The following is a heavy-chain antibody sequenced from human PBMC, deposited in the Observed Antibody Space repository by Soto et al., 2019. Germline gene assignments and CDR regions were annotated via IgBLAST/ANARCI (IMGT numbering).Heavy chain of an antibody. Sequence: SETLSLTCAVSGGSISSGGYSWSWIRQPPGKGLEWIGYIYHSGSTYYNPSLKSRVTISVDRSKSQFSLKLSSVTAADTAVYYCARGGIVVVPAAMGAFGIRGQGTMVTVSS. J-gene: IGHJ3*02. CDR1: GGSISSGGYS. CDR2: IYHSGST. D-gene: IGHD2-2*01. CDR3: ARGGIVVVPAAMGAFGI. V-gene: IGHV4-30-2*01.